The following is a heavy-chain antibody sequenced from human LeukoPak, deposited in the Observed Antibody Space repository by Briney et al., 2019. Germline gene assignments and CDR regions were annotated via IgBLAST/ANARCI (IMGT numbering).Heavy chain of an antibody. Sequence: SQTLSLICTVSGGSISSGNYYWSWLRQHPGKGLEWIGYIYYSGGTQCNPSLKSRLTISVDTSKNQFSLRLSSVTAADTAVYYCARLDILTAANFDPWGQGTLVTVSS. CDR3: ARLDILTAANFDP. D-gene: IGHD3-9*01. CDR2: IYYSGGT. V-gene: IGHV4-31*03. CDR1: GGSISSGNYY. J-gene: IGHJ5*02.